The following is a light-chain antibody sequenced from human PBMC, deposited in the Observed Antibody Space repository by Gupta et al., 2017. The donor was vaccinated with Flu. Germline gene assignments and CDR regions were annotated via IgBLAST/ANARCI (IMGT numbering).Light chain of an antibody. V-gene: IGKV3-11*01. J-gene: IGKJ5*01. CDR2: DAS. Sequence: PATLSLSPGERATLSCRASQSVSSYLAWYQQKPGQAPRLLIYDASNRATGIPARFSGSGSGTEFTLTISSREPEDFAVYYCQQRSNWPVTFGQGTRLEIK. CDR1: QSVSSY. CDR3: QQRSNWPVT.